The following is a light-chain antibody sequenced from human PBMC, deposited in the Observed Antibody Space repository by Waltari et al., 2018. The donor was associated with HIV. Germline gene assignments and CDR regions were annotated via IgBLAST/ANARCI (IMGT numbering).Light chain of an antibody. Sequence: QSALTQPASVSGSPGQSITISCTGTSSDVGGYNYVSWYQQHPGKVPKLMIYDVNNRPSWVSNRFSGSKSGNTASLAISGLQAEDEADYYCSSYTSSSTYVFGTGTKVTVL. CDR3: SSYTSSSTYV. CDR1: SSDVGGYNY. V-gene: IGLV2-14*03. CDR2: DVN. J-gene: IGLJ1*01.